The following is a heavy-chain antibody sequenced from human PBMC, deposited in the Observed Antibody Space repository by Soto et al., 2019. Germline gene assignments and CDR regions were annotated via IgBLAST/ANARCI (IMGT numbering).Heavy chain of an antibody. D-gene: IGHD3-22*01. CDR1: GGSISDGSYY. CDR3: ARVPYDSTGWGIFDV. V-gene: IGHV4-31*11. J-gene: IGHJ3*01. Sequence: QVQLQESGPGLVKPSQTMSLTCAVSGGSISDGSYYWTWVRQHPGKGLEWIGYIYYSGNTYSNPSLRSRVTISVGTSKNQFYLKLSSVTAADTAVYYCARVPYDSTGWGIFDVWGQGTMVTVSS. CDR2: IYYSGNT.